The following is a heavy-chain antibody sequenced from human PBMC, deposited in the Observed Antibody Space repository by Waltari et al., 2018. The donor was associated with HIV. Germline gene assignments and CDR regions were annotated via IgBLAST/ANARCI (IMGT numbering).Heavy chain of an antibody. J-gene: IGHJ5*02. V-gene: IGHV3-49*03. D-gene: IGHD1-20*01. CDR1: GFTFGDYS. CDR3: TRGAFANWILLFDP. CDR2: IRSKAYGGTT. Sequence: EVQLVESGGGLVQPGRSLRLSCTASGFTFGDYSLSWSRQAPGKGLEWVGFIRSKAYGGTTEYAASLKGRFTISRDDSKGLAYLQMNSLKNEDTAVYFCTRGAFANWILLFDPWGQGTLVTVSS.